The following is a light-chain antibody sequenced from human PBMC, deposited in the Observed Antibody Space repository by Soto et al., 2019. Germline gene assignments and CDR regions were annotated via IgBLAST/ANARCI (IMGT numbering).Light chain of an antibody. V-gene: IGLV1-47*01. CDR3: ATWVGSLRGVV. CDR2: RDI. Sequence: QPVLTQPPSASGTPGQTVTITCSGSSSNIGSDYVFWYQQLPGTAPRLLIYRDIQRPSGVPDRFSGSKSGSSGSLAISALGSEDEAVYYFATWVGSLRGVVFGGGTKLTVL. J-gene: IGLJ2*01. CDR1: SSNIGSDY.